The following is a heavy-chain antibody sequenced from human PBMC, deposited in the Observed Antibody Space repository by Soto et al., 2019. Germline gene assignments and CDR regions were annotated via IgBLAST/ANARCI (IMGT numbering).Heavy chain of an antibody. CDR2: IKHDGSEK. Sequence: EVQLVESGGGLVQPGGSLRLSCAASGFTFSSYWMSWVRQAPGKRLEWVANIKHDGSEKYYVDSVEGRFTISRDNGKNSLYLQMSSLRAEDTAVYYCGRNRIGSSWHREYFQHWGQGTLVNVSS. V-gene: IGHV3-7*03. CDR1: GFTFSSYW. D-gene: IGHD6-13*01. CDR3: GRNRIGSSWHREYFQH. J-gene: IGHJ1*01.